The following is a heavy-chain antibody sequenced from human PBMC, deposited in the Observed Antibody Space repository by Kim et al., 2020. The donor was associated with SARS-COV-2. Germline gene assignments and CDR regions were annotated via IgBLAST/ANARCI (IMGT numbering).Heavy chain of an antibody. V-gene: IGHV4-31*03. CDR1: GGSISSGGYY. D-gene: IGHD3-16*01. CDR3: ARDKQDYVVWVSCFDY. CDR2: IGYSGIT. Sequence: SETLSLTCTVSGGSISSGGYYWTWIRQRPGKGLEWIGYIGYSGITYYNPALKSRVSISEDTSKNQFSLKLTSVTAADTAGYYCARDKQDYVVWVSCFDY. J-gene: IGHJ4*01.